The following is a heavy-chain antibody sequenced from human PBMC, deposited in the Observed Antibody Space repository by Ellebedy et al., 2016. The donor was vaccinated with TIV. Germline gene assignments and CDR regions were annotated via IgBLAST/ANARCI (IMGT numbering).Heavy chain of an antibody. CDR3: ARDEVVGANRGYQFYGMDV. V-gene: IGHV1-2*02. Sequence: ASVKVSCKASGHTFRGYYIHWVRQAPGQGLEWMGWINTNSGGTNYAQKFQGRVTMTTETSISTAYMELSRLRSDETAMYYCARDEVVGANRGYQFYGMDVWGQGTTVTVSS. D-gene: IGHD1-26*01. J-gene: IGHJ6*02. CDR2: INTNSGGT. CDR1: GHTFRGYY.